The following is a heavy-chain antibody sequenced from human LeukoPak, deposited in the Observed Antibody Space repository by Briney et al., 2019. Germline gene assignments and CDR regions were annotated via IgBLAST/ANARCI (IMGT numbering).Heavy chain of an antibody. CDR2: IIPIFGTA. Sequence: ASVKVSCKASGGTFSSYAISWVRQAPGQGLEWMGGIIPIFGTANYAQKFQGRVTITADESTSTAYMELSSLRSEDTAVYYCARVSSSGWDLCYWGQGTLVTVSS. V-gene: IGHV1-69*01. CDR1: GGTFSSYA. CDR3: ARVSSSGWDLCY. J-gene: IGHJ4*02. D-gene: IGHD6-19*01.